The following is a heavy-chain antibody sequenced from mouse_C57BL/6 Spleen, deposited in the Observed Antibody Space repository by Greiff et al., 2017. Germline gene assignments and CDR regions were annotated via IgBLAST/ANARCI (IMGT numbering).Heavy chain of an antibody. J-gene: IGHJ3*01. CDR1: GYTFTDYD. Sequence: QVQLKESGAELVRPGASVTLSCKASGYTFTDYDMHWVKQTPVHGLEWIGAIDPETGGTAYNQKFKGKAILTADQSSSTAYMELRSLTSEDSAVYYWTMDFYYYGSTRFAVWGKGTLVTVSA. D-gene: IGHD1-1*01. CDR3: TMDFYYYGSTRFAV. V-gene: IGHV1-15*01. CDR2: IDPETGGT.